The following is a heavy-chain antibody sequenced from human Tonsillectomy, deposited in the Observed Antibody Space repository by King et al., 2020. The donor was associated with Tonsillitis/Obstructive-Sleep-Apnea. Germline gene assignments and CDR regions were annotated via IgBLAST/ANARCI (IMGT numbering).Heavy chain of an antibody. D-gene: IGHD1-7*01. Sequence: VTLKESGPALVKPTQTLTLTCTFSGFSLNTSGMCVTWIRQPPGKALEWLARIDWDDDKYYSRSLKTRLTISKDTSKNQVVLTMTNLDRVDTAKYYCARTRVTATTDAFDIWGQGTMVTVSS. CDR2: IDWDDDK. CDR1: GFSLNTSGMC. J-gene: IGHJ3*02. CDR3: ARTRVTATTDAFDI. V-gene: IGHV2-70*11.